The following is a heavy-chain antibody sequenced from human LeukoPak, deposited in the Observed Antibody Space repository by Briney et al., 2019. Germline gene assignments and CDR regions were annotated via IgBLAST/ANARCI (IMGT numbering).Heavy chain of an antibody. CDR3: ARGRMYFDY. CDR2: ISYDGSNK. CDR1: GFTFSSYA. D-gene: IGHD2-8*01. J-gene: IGHJ4*02. Sequence: GRSLRLSCAASGFTFSSYAMHWVRQAPGKGLEWVAVISYDGSNKYYADSVKGRFTISRDNSKNTLYLQMNSLRAEDTAVYYCARGRMYFDYRGQGTLVTVSS. V-gene: IGHV3-30*04.